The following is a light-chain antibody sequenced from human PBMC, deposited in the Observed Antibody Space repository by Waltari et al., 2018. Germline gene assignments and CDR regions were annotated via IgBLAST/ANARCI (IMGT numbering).Light chain of an antibody. CDR2: AVK. CDR1: SSEIGGYDF. V-gene: IGLV2-8*01. CDR3: SSFALNTNHYV. Sequence: QSALTQPPSASGSPGQSVPISCSGTSSEIGGYDFVSWYRHPPGKPPRLFFFAVKKRPSGVPSRFSGSKSGNTASLTVSGLQPDDEGDFYCSSFALNTNHYVFGSGTKVTVL. J-gene: IGLJ1*01.